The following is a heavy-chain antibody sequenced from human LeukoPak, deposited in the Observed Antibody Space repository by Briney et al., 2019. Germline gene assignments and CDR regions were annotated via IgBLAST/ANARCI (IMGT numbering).Heavy chain of an antibody. V-gene: IGHV4-39*01. CDR1: GGSISSSSYY. Sequence: SETLSLTCTVSGGSISSSSYYWGWIRQPPGKGLEWIGSIYYSGSTYYNPSLKSRVTISVDTSKNQFSLKLSSVTAADTAVYYCARHGDSGGWSRVFGYYYYYMDVWGKGTTVTISS. J-gene: IGHJ6*03. D-gene: IGHD6-19*01. CDR2: IYYSGST. CDR3: ARHGDSGGWSRVFGYYYYYMDV.